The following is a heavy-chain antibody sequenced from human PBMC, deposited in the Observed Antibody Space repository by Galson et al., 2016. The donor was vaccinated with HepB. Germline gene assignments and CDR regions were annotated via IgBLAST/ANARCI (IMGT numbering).Heavy chain of an antibody. D-gene: IGHD3-3*01. CDR3: ARDRRNDDCGVVSGTYYYYGMDV. Sequence: TLSLTCTLSGGSVSSRSYCWTWIRQQPGKGLEWIGYSYSNGDTSYNPSLQSRATISVDTSNDQFSLRLISATAADPAVYFCARDRRNDDCGVVSGTYYYYGMDVWGPGTTVTVS. CDR1: GGSVSSRSYC. J-gene: IGHJ6*02. V-gene: IGHV4-31*03. CDR2: SYSNGDT.